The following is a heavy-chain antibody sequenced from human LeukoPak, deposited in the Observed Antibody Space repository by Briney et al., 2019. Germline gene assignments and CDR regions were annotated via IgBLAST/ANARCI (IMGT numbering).Heavy chain of an antibody. V-gene: IGHV4-34*01. J-gene: IGHJ4*02. CDR1: GGSFSGYY. CDR2: INHSGST. Sequence: SETLSLTCAVYGGSFSGYYWSWIRQPPGKGLEWIGEINHSGSTNYNPSLKSRVTISVDTSKNQFSLKLSSVTAADTAVYYCARSGVGSRLFDYWGQGTLVTVSS. CDR3: ARSGVGSRLFDY. D-gene: IGHD6-13*01.